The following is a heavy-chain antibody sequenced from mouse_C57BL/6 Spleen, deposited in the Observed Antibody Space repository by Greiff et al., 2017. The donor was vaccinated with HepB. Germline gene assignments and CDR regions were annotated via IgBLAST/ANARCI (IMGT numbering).Heavy chain of an antibody. CDR1: GYTFTDYY. V-gene: IGHV1-26*01. CDR2: INPNNGGT. D-gene: IGHD2-1*01. Sequence: EVQLQQSGPELVKPGASVKISCKASGYTFTDYYMNWVKQSHGKSLEWIGDINPNNGGTSYNQKFKGKATLTVDKSSSTAYMELRSLTSEDSAVYYCARKGYGNYPWFAYWGQGTLVTVSA. CDR3: ARKGYGNYPWFAY. J-gene: IGHJ3*01.